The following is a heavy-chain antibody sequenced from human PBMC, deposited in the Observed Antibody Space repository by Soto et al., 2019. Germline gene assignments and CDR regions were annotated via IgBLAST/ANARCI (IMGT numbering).Heavy chain of an antibody. J-gene: IGHJ4*02. CDR2: SKFDGSST. CDR3: ARDLNSYCSGGSCYPDS. V-gene: IGHV3-74*01. Sequence: GGSLRLSCTASGFIFSTYWMHWVRQAPGKGLVWLSRSKFDGSSTNYADSVKGRFTVSRDNAKNTLYLQMNSLRAEDTAVYYCARDLNSYCSGGSCYPDSWGQGTPVTVSS. CDR1: GFIFSTYW. D-gene: IGHD2-15*01.